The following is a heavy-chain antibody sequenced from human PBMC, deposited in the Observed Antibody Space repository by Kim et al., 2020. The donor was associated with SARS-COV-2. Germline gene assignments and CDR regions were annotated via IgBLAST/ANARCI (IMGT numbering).Heavy chain of an antibody. D-gene: IGHD6-19*01. CDR1: GFTFSSYG. V-gene: IGHV3-30*18. Sequence: GGSLRLSCAASGFTFSSYGMHWVRQAPGKGLEWVAVISYDGSNKYYADSVKVRFTISRDNSKNTLYLQMNSLRAEDTAVYHCAKEEGSGYSSGWTYYYYGMDVWGQGTTVTVSS. CDR3: AKEEGSGYSSGWTYYYYGMDV. CDR2: ISYDGSNK. J-gene: IGHJ6*02.